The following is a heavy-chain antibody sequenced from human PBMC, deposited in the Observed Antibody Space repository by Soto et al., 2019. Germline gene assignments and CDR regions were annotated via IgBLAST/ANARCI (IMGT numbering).Heavy chain of an antibody. CDR3: VRGLTPDQNWFDS. J-gene: IGHJ5*01. Sequence: PGGSLRLSCAVSGFTVSSYTMNWVRQAPGRGPEWVSSITNSPRYIFYADSVKGRFTISRDIAENALYLQMNNLRPEDSAVYHCVRGLTPDQNWFDSWGHGTLVTVSS. V-gene: IGHV3-21*01. CDR1: GFTVSSYT. CDR2: ITNSPRYI.